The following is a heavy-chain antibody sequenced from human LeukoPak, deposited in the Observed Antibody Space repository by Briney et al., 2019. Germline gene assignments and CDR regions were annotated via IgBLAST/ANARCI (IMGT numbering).Heavy chain of an antibody. D-gene: IGHD2-2*01. CDR2: INPNSGGT. CDR3: ASGTTDIVVVPATLRNYYFDY. J-gene: IGHJ4*02. Sequence: ASVKVSCKASGYTFTGYYMHWVRQAPGQGLGWMGWINPNSGGTNYAQKFQGRVTMTRDTSISTAYMELSSLRSEDTAVYYCASGTTDIVVVPATLRNYYFDYWGQGTLVTVSS. CDR1: GYTFTGYY. V-gene: IGHV1-2*02.